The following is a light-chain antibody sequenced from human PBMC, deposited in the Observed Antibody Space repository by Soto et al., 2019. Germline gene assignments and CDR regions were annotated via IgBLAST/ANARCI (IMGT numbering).Light chain of an antibody. CDR3: QQYNVWPLT. Sequence: EIVMTQSPVTLSVSPGDRATLSCRASQSVNSNLDWYQQKPGQTPKLLIYVASTRATGIPARFSGSGSGTEFTLTISSLQSEDFAVYYCQQYNVWPLTFGGGTKVEFK. V-gene: IGKV3-15*01. CDR1: QSVNSN. CDR2: VAS. J-gene: IGKJ4*01.